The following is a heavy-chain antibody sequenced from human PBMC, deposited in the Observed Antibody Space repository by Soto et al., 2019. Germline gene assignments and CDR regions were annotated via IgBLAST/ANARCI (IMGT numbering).Heavy chain of an antibody. V-gene: IGHV4-31*03. CDR1: GGSIDSPTYY. CDR2: IYHSGSA. CDR3: ARDRISAAGYFDD. D-gene: IGHD6-13*01. J-gene: IGHJ4*02. Sequence: PSETLSLTCRASGGSIDSPTYYWSWIRHHPGKGLEWIGYIYHSGSAYYNPSLKSRVTISIDTSKNEFSLKLSSVTVADTAVYYCARDRISAAGYFDDWGQGTLVTVSS.